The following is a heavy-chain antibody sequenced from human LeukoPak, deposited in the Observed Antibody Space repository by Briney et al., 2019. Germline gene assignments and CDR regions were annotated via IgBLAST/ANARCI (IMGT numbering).Heavy chain of an antibody. V-gene: IGHV4-59*12. J-gene: IGHJ4*02. CDR3: ARSRGWLQSHPLGY. D-gene: IGHD5-24*01. CDR1: GGSISSYY. CDR2: IYYSGST. Sequence: SETLSLTCTVSGGSISSYYWSWIRQPPGKGLEWIGYIYYSGSTNYNPSLKSRVTISVDTSKNQFSLKLSSVTAADTAVYYCARSRGWLQSHPLGYWGQGTLVTVSS.